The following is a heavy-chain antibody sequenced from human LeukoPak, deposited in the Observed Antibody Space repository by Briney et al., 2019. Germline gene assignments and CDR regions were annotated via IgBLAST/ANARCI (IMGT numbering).Heavy chain of an antibody. D-gene: IGHD1-26*01. V-gene: IGHV1-18*01. CDR3: ARVLGIVGAAGNFDY. CDR1: GYTFTSYC. Sequence: ASVKVSCKASGYTFTSYCISWVRQAPGQGLEWMGWISAYNGNTNYAQKLQGRVTMTTDTSTSTAYMELRSLRSDDTAVYYCARVLGIVGAAGNFDYWGQGTLVTVSS. CDR2: ISAYNGNT. J-gene: IGHJ4*02.